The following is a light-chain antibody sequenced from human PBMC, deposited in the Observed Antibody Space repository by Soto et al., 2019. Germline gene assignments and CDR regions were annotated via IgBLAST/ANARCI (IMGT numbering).Light chain of an antibody. CDR2: DVS. CDR1: QSINAW. V-gene: IGKV1-5*01. J-gene: IGKJ1*01. Sequence: DIQMTQSASTLSASVGDRVTITCRASQSINAWLAWYQQKPGKAPKLLIYDVSTLDSGVPSRFSGSASGTEFTLTISSLDSDDFATYYCQQYHRYSTFGQGTKVDTK. CDR3: QQYHRYST.